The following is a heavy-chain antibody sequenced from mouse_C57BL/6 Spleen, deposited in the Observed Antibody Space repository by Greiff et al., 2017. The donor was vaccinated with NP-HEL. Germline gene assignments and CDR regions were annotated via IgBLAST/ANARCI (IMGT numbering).Heavy chain of an antibody. CDR3: ARRGDGYPFAY. CDR1: GYAFSSSW. J-gene: IGHJ3*01. V-gene: IGHV1-82*01. CDR2: IYPGDGDT. Sequence: QVQLQQSGPELVKPGASVKISCKASGYAFSSSWMNWVKQRPGKGLEWIGRIYPGDGDTNYNGKFKGKATLPVDKSSSTAYMQLSSLTSEDSAVYYCARRGDGYPFAYWGQGTLVTVSA. D-gene: IGHD2-3*01.